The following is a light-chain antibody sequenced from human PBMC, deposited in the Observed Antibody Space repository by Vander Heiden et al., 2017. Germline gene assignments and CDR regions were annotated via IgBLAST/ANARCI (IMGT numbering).Light chain of an antibody. J-gene: IGKJ4*01. CDR2: WAS. CDR3: QQFHTSPLT. Sequence: DIVMTQSPDSLAVSLGERATINCKARQSVFDSSTNKNYLAWYQQKPGQPPKLLIAWASTRESGVPERFSGSGSGTDFTLTIRSLQAEDVAVYYCQQFHTSPLTFVGGTKVEMK. V-gene: IGKV4-1*01. CDR1: QSVFDSSTNKNY.